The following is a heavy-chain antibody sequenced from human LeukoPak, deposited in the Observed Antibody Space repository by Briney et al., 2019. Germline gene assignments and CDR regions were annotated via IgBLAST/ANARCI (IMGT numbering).Heavy chain of an antibody. J-gene: IGHJ4*02. CDR1: GYTFTSYY. CDR2: INPSGGST. V-gene: IGHV1-46*01. D-gene: IGHD4-11*01. CDR3: ARDTLDYSNYRQVMNDY. Sequence: ASVKVSCKASGYTFTSYYMHWVRQAPGQGLEWMGIINPSGGSTSYAQKFQGRVTMTRNTSISTAYMELRSLRSDDTAVYYCARDTLDYSNYRQVMNDYWGQGTLVTVSS.